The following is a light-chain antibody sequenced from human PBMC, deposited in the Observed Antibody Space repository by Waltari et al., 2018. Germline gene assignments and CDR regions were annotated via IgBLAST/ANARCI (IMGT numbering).Light chain of an antibody. CDR1: SNDVGSYNL. CDR2: EVN. V-gene: IGLV2-23*02. Sequence: QSALTQPASVSGSPGQSITISCTGTSNDVGSYNLVSWYQQRPGKAPKFIIYEVNRRPSGLSSLFSGSKSGNTASLTISGLQAEDEADYFCCSYAGVTTLYVFGTGTRVTVL. CDR3: CSYAGVTTLYV. J-gene: IGLJ1*01.